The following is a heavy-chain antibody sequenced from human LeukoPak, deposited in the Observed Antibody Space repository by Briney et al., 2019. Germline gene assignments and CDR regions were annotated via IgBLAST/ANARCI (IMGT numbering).Heavy chain of an antibody. CDR1: GFTFSSYS. CDR2: ISSSSRYI. J-gene: IGHJ6*03. D-gene: IGHD2/OR15-2a*01. CDR3: ARDSEALSYMDV. Sequence: GGSLRLSCAASGFTFSSYSMNWVRQAQGKRLEWVSSISSSSRYIYYPGSVQRRFTISRDNAKNSLYLQMNSLRAEDTAVYYCARDSEALSYMDVWGKGTTVTVSS. V-gene: IGHV3-21*01.